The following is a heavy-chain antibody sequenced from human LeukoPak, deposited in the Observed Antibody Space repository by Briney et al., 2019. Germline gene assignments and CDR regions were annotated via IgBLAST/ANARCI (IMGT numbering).Heavy chain of an antibody. Sequence: PGGSLRPSCAASGFTFSSFAMSWVRQAAGKGLEWVSSISGSGGSTYYADSVKGRFTISRDNSKNTLYLQMNSLRAEDTAVYYCAKRDRTVNHAFDIWGQGTMVTVSS. V-gene: IGHV3-23*01. CDR3: AKRDRTVNHAFDI. J-gene: IGHJ3*02. D-gene: IGHD4-17*01. CDR1: GFTFSSFA. CDR2: ISGSGGST.